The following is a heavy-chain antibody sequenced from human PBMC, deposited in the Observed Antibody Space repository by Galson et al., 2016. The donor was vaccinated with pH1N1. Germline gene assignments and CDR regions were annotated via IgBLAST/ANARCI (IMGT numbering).Heavy chain of an antibody. Sequence: SVKVSCKVFGYTLTEVSMHWVRQAPGKGLEWTGGFAPEEGETIYAQKFQNRVIMTEDKSTDTAYLALNSLRSEDTAMYYCAAAYGSCDAWWEHWGRGTL. CDR1: GYTLTEVS. J-gene: IGHJ1*01. D-gene: IGHD2-8*02. V-gene: IGHV1-24*01. CDR2: FAPEEGET. CDR3: AAAYGSCDAWWEH.